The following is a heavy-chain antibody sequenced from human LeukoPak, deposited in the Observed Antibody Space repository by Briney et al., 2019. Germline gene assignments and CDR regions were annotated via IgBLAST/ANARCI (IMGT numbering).Heavy chain of an antibody. V-gene: IGHV1-46*01. Sequence: ASVKVSCKASGYTFTNSYIHWVRQAPGQVLEWMGLINPDGGNTNYAQNFQGRVTLTRDTSTSTVYLELSSLRSEDTAIYYCARIRDGYNDAYDLWGQGTVVTVPS. D-gene: IGHD5-24*01. J-gene: IGHJ3*01. CDR1: GYTFTNSY. CDR3: ARIRDGYNDAYDL. CDR2: INPDGGNT.